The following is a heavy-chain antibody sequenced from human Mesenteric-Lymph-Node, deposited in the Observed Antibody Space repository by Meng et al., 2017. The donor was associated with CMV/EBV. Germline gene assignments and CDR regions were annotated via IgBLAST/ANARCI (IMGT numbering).Heavy chain of an antibody. Sequence: GSLRLSCTVSGGSISSSSYYWGWIRQPPGKGLEWIGSIYYSGSTYYNPSLKSRVTISLDTSKSQFSLKLSSVTAADTAVYYCARDRNGLDYWGQGTLVTVSS. D-gene: IGHD3-3*01. CDR2: IYYSGST. J-gene: IGHJ4*02. V-gene: IGHV4-39*07. CDR3: ARDRNGLDY. CDR1: GGSISSSSYY.